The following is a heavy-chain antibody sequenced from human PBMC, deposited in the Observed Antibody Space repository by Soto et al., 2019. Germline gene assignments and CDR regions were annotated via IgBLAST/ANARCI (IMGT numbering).Heavy chain of an antibody. CDR2: IMPVFRTP. Sequence: ASVKVSCKASGGTFSNSAISWVRQAPGQGLEWMGGIMPVFRTPDYAQKFQGRVTITADDSTSTAYMELSGLRSDDTAIYYCASDKDRLQLGGNYYYILDVWGQGTTVTVS. J-gene: IGHJ6*02. V-gene: IGHV1-69*13. D-gene: IGHD5-12*01. CDR1: GGTFSNSA. CDR3: ASDKDRLQLGGNYYYILDV.